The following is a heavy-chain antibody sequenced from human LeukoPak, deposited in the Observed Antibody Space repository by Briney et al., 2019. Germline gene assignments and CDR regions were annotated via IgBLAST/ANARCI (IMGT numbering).Heavy chain of an antibody. CDR2: INHSGST. D-gene: IGHD5-18*01. J-gene: IGHJ4*02. CDR1: GGSFSGYY. V-gene: IGHV4-34*01. CDR3: ARVPIQLWSKGNPPFDY. Sequence: PSETLSLTCAVYGGSFSGYYWSWIRQPPGKGLKWIGEINHSGSTNYNPSLKSRVTISVDTSKNQFSLKLSSVTAADTAVYYCARVPIQLWSKGNPPFDYWGQGTLVTVSS.